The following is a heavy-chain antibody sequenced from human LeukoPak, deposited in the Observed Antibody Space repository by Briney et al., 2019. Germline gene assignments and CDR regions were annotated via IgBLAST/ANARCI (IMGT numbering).Heavy chain of an antibody. CDR3: ARSIAAAGTVDY. J-gene: IGHJ4*02. V-gene: IGHV4-4*02. Sequence: SETLSLTCAVSGGSISSSNCWSWVRQPPGKGLEWIGEIYHSGSINYNPSLKSRVTISVDKSKSQFSLKLSSVTAADTAVYYCARSIAAAGTVDYWGQGTLVTVSS. CDR2: IYHSGSI. D-gene: IGHD6-13*01. CDR1: GGSISSSNC.